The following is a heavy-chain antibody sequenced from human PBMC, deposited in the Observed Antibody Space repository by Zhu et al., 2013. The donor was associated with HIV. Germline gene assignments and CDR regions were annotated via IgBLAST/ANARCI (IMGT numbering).Heavy chain of an antibody. CDR2: ISGSGDTI. Sequence: VQLLESGGGLVHPGGSLSLSCAASGFTFSNFAMSWVRQAPGKGLEWVSTISGSGDTIYYVDSVKGRFTIFRDNSQNTLYLQMSSLRADDTAVYYCAKGLITGDFDYWGQGTLVTVSS. J-gene: IGHJ4*02. CDR3: AKGLITGDFDY. CDR1: GFTFSNFA. D-gene: IGHD7-27*01. V-gene: IGHV3-23*01.